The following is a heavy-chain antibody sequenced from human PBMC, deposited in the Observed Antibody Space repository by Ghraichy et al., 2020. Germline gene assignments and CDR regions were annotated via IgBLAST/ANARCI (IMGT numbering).Heavy chain of an antibody. D-gene: IGHD3-10*02. J-gene: IGHJ4*02. CDR1: GYTFTSYY. CDR2: INPSGGST. CDR3: ARSLAYIRGVIPAPYF. V-gene: IGHV1-46*01. Sequence: ASVKVSCKASGYTFTSYYMHWVRQAPGQGLEWMGIINPSGGSTSYAQKFQGRVTMTRDTSTSTVYMELSSLRSEDTAVYYCARSLAYIRGVIPAPYFWGQGTLVTVSS.